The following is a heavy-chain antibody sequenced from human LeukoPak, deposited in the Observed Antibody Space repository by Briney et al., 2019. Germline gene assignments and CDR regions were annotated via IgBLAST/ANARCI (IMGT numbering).Heavy chain of an antibody. J-gene: IGHJ6*02. CDR1: GVSFSGYY. CDR3: ARAATVKYYYYYGMDV. Sequence: SETLSLTCAVYGVSFSGYYWSWIRQPPGKGLEWIGEINHSGSTNYNPSLKSRVTISVDTSKNQFSLKLSSVTAADTAVYYCARAATVKYYYYYGMDVWGQGTAVTVSS. D-gene: IGHD4-11*01. CDR2: INHSGST. V-gene: IGHV4-34*01.